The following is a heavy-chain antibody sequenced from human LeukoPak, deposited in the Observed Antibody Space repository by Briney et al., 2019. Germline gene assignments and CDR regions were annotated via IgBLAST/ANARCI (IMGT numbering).Heavy chain of an antibody. CDR2: IYTSGTT. J-gene: IGHJ4*02. D-gene: IGHD4-17*01. Sequence: SETLSLTCTVSGGSISYYYWNWIRQPAGKGLEWIGRIYTSGTTHYNPSLKSRVTMSVDTSKNQFSLKLSSVTAADTAVYYCARLSTVTTSFDYWGQGTLVTVSS. CDR1: GGSISYYY. V-gene: IGHV4-4*07. CDR3: ARLSTVTTSFDY.